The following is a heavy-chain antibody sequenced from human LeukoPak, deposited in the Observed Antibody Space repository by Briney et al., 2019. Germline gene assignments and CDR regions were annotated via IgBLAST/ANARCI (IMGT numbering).Heavy chain of an antibody. D-gene: IGHD2-8*01. CDR2: IYRYWST. V-gene: IGHV4-59*08. CDR1: GVSISSYY. CDR3: VRHVKAGMVFDL. J-gene: IGHJ5*02. Sequence: SGTLSLTCTVSGVSISSYYRSWIRQPPGKGLEWIGYIYRYWSTNYKPPLKNRDILSVETSKHLYSLKLSSVTAADTAVYYCVRHVKAGMVFDLWGQGTLWTVSS.